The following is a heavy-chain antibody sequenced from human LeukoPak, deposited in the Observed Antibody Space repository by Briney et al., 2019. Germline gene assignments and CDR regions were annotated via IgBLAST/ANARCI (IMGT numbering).Heavy chain of an antibody. V-gene: IGHV1-2*06. CDR1: GYTFTGYY. J-gene: IGHJ4*02. D-gene: IGHD1-1*01. CDR3: ARENWIDF. CDR2: IDPNGGGT. Sequence: ASVKVSCKASGYTFTGYYIHWVRQAPGQGLEWMGRIDPNGGGTNYAQKFQGRVTMTRDTSISTAYMELSRLRSGDTAVYYCARENWIDFWGQGTLATVSS.